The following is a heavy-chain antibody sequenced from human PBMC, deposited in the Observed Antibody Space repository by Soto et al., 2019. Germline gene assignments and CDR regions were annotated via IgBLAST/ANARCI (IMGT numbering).Heavy chain of an antibody. CDR2: IYYSGST. J-gene: IGHJ5*02. Sequence: QLQLQESGPGLVKPSETLSLTCTVSGGSISSSSYYWGWIRQPPGKGLEWIGSIYYSGSTYYNPSLKSRVTISVDTSKNQFSLKLSSVTAADTAVYYCARHVRFLESYPWFDPWGQGTLVTVSS. D-gene: IGHD3-3*01. CDR1: GGSISSSSYY. V-gene: IGHV4-39*01. CDR3: ARHVRFLESYPWFDP.